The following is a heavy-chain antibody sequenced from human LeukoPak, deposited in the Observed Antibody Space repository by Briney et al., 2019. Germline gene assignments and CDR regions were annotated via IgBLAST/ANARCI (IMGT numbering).Heavy chain of an antibody. D-gene: IGHD3-22*01. CDR1: GGSMSSYY. Sequence: SETLSLTCTVSGGSMSSYYWSWIRQPPGKGLEWIGYIYYSGSTNYNPSLKSRVTISVDTSKNQFSLKLSSVTAADTAVYYCATGKETHYYDSSGSFDYWGQGTLVTVSS. CDR2: IYYSGST. V-gene: IGHV4-59*01. J-gene: IGHJ4*02. CDR3: ATGKETHYYDSSGSFDY.